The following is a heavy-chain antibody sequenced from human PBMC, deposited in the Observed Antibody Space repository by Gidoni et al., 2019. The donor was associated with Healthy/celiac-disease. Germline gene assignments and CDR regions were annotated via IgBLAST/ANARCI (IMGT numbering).Heavy chain of an antibody. CDR1: GSTFTRYD. CDR2: MNPNSGNT. CDR3: ARDQYSSGWYVPYYLDY. V-gene: IGHV1-8*01. D-gene: IGHD6-19*01. J-gene: IGHJ4*02. Sequence: QVQPVQSATEVQKPGATVKVSCTSSGSTFTRYDINRVRQATGQGLEWMGWMNPNSGNTGYAQKFQGRVTMTRNTSISTAYMELSSLRSEDTAVYYCARDQYSSGWYVPYYLDYWGRGTLVTVSS.